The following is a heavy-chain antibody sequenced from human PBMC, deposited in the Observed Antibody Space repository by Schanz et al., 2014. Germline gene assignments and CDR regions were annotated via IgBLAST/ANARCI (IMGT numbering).Heavy chain of an antibody. CDR2: MYINSGST. D-gene: IGHD3-10*02. J-gene: IGHJ6*02. V-gene: IGHV3-53*01. Sequence: EVQLVESGGGLIQPGGSLRLSCAVSGFTVNTNYMSWVRQAPGKGLEWISSMYINSGSTQYADSVKGRFIISRDNSKNTLYLQMNSLRVEDTAEYYCARRPLLSTGFHFGLDVWGQGTTVTVSS. CDR3: ARRPLLSTGFHFGLDV. CDR1: GFTVNTNY.